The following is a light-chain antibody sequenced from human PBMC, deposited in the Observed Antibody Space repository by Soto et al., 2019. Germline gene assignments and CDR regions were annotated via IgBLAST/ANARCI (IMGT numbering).Light chain of an antibody. V-gene: IGKV1-9*01. CDR3: QKLNSYPFT. CDR1: QGISNH. J-gene: IGKJ3*01. Sequence: DIQVTQSPSFLSASVGDRVTITCRASQGISNHLSWYQQKPGKAPSLLIYHASTMQSGVPSRFSGSQSGTDFTLTISSQQPEYFDTYYCQKLNSYPFTFGPGTKVDVK. CDR2: HAS.